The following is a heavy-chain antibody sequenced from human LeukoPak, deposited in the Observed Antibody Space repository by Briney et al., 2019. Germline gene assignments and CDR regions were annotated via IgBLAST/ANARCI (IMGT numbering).Heavy chain of an antibody. J-gene: IGHJ6*02. D-gene: IGHD3-16*01. CDR3: ARDGGGRRKNYYYYYGMDV. V-gene: IGHV4-59*12. CDR1: GGSISSYY. Sequence: KPSETLSLTCTVSGGSISSYYWSWIRQPPGKGLEWIGYIYYSGSTNYNPSLKSRVTISVDTSKNQFSLKLSSVTAADTAVYYCARDGGGRRKNYYYYYGMDVWGQGTTVTVSS. CDR2: IYYSGST.